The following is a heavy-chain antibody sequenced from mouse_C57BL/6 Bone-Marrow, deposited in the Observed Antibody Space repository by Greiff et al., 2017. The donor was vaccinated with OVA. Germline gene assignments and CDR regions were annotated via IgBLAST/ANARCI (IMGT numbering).Heavy chain of an antibody. J-gene: IGHJ2*01. CDR2: INPNNGGT. Sequence: EVQLQQSGPELVKPGASVKISCKASGYTFTDYYMNWVKQSHGKSLEWIGDINPNNGGTSYNQKFKGKATLTVDKSSSTAYMELRSLTSEDSAVYYCAREGPGDYWGQGTTLTVSS. CDR1: GYTFTDYY. CDR3: AREGPGDY. D-gene: IGHD3-3*01. V-gene: IGHV1-26*01.